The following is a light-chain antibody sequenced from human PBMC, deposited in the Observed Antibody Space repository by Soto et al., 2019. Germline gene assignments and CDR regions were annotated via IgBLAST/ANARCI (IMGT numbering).Light chain of an antibody. CDR1: QSISSY. CDR3: QQAKNFPWT. J-gene: IGKJ1*01. V-gene: IGKV1-39*01. CDR2: TAS. Sequence: DIQMTQSPSSLSASVGDRVTITCRASQSISSYLNWYQQKPGKAPKLLIYTASSLQGGVPSRFSGTGSGTDFSLTISNLQPEDSATYYCQQAKNFPWTFGQGTKVDIK.